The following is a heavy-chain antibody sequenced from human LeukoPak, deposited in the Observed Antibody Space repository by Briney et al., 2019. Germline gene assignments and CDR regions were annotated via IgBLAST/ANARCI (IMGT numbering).Heavy chain of an antibody. V-gene: IGHV4-4*09. CDR3: ARRNHYFYYMDV. J-gene: IGHJ6*03. CDR2: IFPSGSA. Sequence: SETLSLTCTVSGGSVSTYYRSWIRQSPVKELEWIGYIFPSGSAFYNPSLESRVTISLDTSENQFSLTLSSVTAADTAVYYCARRNHYFYYMDVWGKGTTVSVSS. CDR1: GGSVSTYY.